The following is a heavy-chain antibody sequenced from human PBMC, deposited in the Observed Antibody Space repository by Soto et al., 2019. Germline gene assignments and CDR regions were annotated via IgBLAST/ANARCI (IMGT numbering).Heavy chain of an antibody. CDR3: ARQQLVLYYYGMDV. CDR2: ISSSGSTI. D-gene: IGHD6-13*01. CDR1: GFTFSSYE. V-gene: IGHV3-48*03. Sequence: PGGSLRLSCAASGFTFSSYEMNWVRQAPGKGLEWVSYISSSGSTIYYADSVKGRFTISRDNAKNSLYLQMNSLRAEDTAVYYCARQQLVLYYYGMDVWGQGTTVTVSS. J-gene: IGHJ6*02.